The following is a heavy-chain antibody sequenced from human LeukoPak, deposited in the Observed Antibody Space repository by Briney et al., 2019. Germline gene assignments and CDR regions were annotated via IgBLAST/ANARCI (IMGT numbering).Heavy chain of an antibody. V-gene: IGHV3-30*04. CDR1: GFTFSSYA. CDR3: ARGASYDFWSGYYKLDY. D-gene: IGHD3-3*01. CDR2: ISYDGSNK. J-gene: IGHJ4*02. Sequence: QPGGSLRLSCAASGFTFSSYAMHWVRQAPGKGLEGVAVISYDGSNKYYADYGKGRFPISRDHAKNTMYKQMNSLRAEDTAVYYCARGASYDFWSGYYKLDYWGQGTLVTVSS.